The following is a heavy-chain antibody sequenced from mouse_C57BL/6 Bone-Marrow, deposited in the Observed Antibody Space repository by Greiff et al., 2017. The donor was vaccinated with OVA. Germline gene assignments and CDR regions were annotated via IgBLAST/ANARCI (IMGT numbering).Heavy chain of an antibody. CDR2: IYPGDGDT. V-gene: IGHV1-82*01. CDR3: ARRAYYSNYVWFAY. J-gene: IGHJ3*01. D-gene: IGHD2-5*01. Sequence: QVQLQQSGPELVKPGASVKISCKASGYAFSSSWMNWVKQRPGKGLKWIGRIYPGDGDTNYNGKFKGKATLTADKSSSTAYMQLSSLTSEDSAVYFCARRAYYSNYVWFAYWGQGTLVTVSA. CDR1: GYAFSSSW.